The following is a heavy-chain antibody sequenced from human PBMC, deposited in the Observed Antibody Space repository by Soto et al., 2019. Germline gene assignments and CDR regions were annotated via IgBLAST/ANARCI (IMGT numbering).Heavy chain of an antibody. Sequence: GGSLRLSCAASGFTFSSYGMHWVRQAPGKGLEWVAVISYDGSNKYYADSVKGRFTISRDNSKNTLYLQMNSLRAEDTAVYYCAKVAFWSGYYTYYFDYWGQGTLVTVSS. V-gene: IGHV3-30*18. J-gene: IGHJ4*02. CDR1: GFTFSSYG. D-gene: IGHD3-3*01. CDR2: ISYDGSNK. CDR3: AKVAFWSGYYTYYFDY.